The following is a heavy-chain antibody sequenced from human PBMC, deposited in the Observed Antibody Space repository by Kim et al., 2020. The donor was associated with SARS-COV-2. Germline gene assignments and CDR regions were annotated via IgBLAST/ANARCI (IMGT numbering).Heavy chain of an antibody. CDR2: INYSGST. CDR3: GRLMNRGYSYGYYFDY. CDR1: SGSIRNDNYY. D-gene: IGHD5-18*01. Sequence: SETLSLTCTVSSGSIRNDNYYWGWIRQPPGKGLEWIGSINYSGSTYYNPSLKSRVTISIDTSKNQFSLKLSSVTAADTAVFYCGRLMNRGYSYGYYFDYWGQGTLVTVSA. J-gene: IGHJ4*02. V-gene: IGHV4-39*01.